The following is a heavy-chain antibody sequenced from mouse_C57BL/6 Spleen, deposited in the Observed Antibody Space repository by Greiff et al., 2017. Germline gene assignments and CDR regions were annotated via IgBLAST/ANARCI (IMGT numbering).Heavy chain of an antibody. Sequence: VQLQQSGAVLAKPGASVKLSCKASGYTFTSYWMHWVKQRPGRGLEWIGTIYPSSGGTKYNEKFKSKATLTVVTPSSTAYMQLSSLTSEDAAVYYCAGSAYACIDYWGQGTSVTVSS. CDR1: GYTFTSYW. CDR3: AGSAYACIDY. CDR2: IYPSSGGT. J-gene: IGHJ4*01. D-gene: IGHD1-1*01. V-gene: IGHV1-72*01.